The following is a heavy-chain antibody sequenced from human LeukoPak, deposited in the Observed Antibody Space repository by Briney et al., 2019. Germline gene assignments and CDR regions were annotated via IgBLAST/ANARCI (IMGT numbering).Heavy chain of an antibody. CDR2: IYDSGRTNYNPWRT. D-gene: IGHD3-22*01. CDR3: ARRGYYYDSSGYYSN. CDR1: GGSISTYY. V-gene: IGHV4-59*12. Sequence: SETLSLTCTVSGGSISTYYWSWLRQPPGKGLEWIGYIYDSGRTNYNPWRTNYNPSLRSRVAMSIDTSKNQFSLKLSSVTAADTAVYYCARRGYYYDSSGYYSNWGQGTMVTVSS. J-gene: IGHJ3*01.